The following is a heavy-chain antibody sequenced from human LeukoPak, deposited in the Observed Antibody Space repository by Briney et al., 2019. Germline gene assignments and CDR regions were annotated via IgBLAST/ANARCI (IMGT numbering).Heavy chain of an antibody. V-gene: IGHV4-59*01. CDR3: ARDRGYSYGYAFDI. CDR2: IYYTGST. Sequence: SETLSLTCTVSGDSISDYYWSWIRQPPGKGLEWIGYIYYTGSTNYNPSLKSRVTISVDTSKIHFSLKLNSVTAADTAVYCCARDRGYSYGYAFDIWGQGTMVTVSS. J-gene: IGHJ3*02. D-gene: IGHD5-18*01. CDR1: GDSISDYY.